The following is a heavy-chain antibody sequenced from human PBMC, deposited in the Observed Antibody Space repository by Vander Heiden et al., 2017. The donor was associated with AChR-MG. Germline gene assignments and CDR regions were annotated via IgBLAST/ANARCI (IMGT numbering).Heavy chain of an antibody. Sequence: EVQLVESGGGLVQPGGSLRLSCAASGFTFSSYWMSWVRQAPGKGLEWVANIKQDGSEKYYVDSVKGRFTISRDNAKNSLYLQMNSLRAEDTAVYYCARVHRGPQRKGFDPWGQGTLVTVSS. CDR2: IKQDGSEK. V-gene: IGHV3-7*01. CDR1: GFTFSSYW. CDR3: ARVHRGPQRKGFDP. J-gene: IGHJ5*02.